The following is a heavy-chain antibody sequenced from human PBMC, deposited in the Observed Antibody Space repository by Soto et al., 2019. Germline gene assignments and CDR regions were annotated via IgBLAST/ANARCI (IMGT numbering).Heavy chain of an antibody. Sequence: GGSLRLSCAASGFTFSSYAMSWVRQAPGKGLEWVSAISGSGGSTYYADSVKGRFTISRDNSKNTLYLQMNSLRAEDTAVYYCAKEDGKYSGSYEAPNWFDPWGQGTLVTVSS. V-gene: IGHV3-23*01. CDR1: GFTFSSYA. D-gene: IGHD1-26*01. J-gene: IGHJ5*02. CDR3: AKEDGKYSGSYEAPNWFDP. CDR2: ISGSGGST.